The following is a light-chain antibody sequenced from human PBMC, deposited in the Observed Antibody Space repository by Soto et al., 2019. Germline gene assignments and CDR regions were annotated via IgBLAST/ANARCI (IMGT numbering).Light chain of an antibody. CDR2: DVS. J-gene: IGLJ3*02. Sequence: QSALTQPASVSGSPGQSITISCTGTSSDVGGYNYVSWYQQHPGKAPKLMIYDVSNRPSGVSNRFSGSKSGNTAPLTISGLQAEDEADYYCSSYTSSSTRVFGGRTKLTVL. CDR3: SSYTSSSTRV. CDR1: SSDVGGYNY. V-gene: IGLV2-14*01.